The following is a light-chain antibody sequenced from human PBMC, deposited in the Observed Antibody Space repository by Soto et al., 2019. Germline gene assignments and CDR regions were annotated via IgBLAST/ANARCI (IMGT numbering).Light chain of an antibody. V-gene: IGLV1-40*01. Sequence: QSALTHPPSVSGAPGQRVTISCTGSSSNIGAGYDVHWYQQFPGTAPKLLIFGNSDRPSGVPDRFSGSKSGTSASLAITGLQAEDEADYFCQSYDSSLSTYVIGTGS. CDR1: SSNIGAGYD. CDR2: GNS. CDR3: QSYDSSLSTYV. J-gene: IGLJ1*01.